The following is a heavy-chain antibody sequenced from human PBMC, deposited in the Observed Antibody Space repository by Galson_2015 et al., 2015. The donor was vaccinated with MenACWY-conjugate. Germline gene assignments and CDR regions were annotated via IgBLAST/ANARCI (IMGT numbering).Heavy chain of an antibody. Sequence: ETLSLTCAVSGGSVTSYYWSWIRQPPGKGLEWIGYSYYTGTTKYNPSLKSRVTISVDTSKNQVSLRVTSVAAADTAVYYCARSGSSGYDYDLDYWGQGTLVTVSS. V-gene: IGHV4-59*02. D-gene: IGHD5-12*01. CDR1: GGSVTSYY. J-gene: IGHJ4*02. CDR3: ARSGSSGYDYDLDY. CDR2: SYYTGTT.